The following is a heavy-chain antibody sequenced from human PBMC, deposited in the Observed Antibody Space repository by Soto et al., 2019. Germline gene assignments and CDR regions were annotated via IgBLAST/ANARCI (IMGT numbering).Heavy chain of an antibody. V-gene: IGHV4-59*12. CDR3: ARGGGSSGV. CDR2: INDSGST. D-gene: IGHD3-22*01. J-gene: IGHJ4*02. CDR1: GGSISPYY. Sequence: SLTCTISGGSISPYYWDWIRQPPGKRLEWIGNINDSGSTNYNPSLKSRVTISVDTSKNQFFLKVNSVTAADTAVYYCARGGGSSGVWGQGTLVTVSS.